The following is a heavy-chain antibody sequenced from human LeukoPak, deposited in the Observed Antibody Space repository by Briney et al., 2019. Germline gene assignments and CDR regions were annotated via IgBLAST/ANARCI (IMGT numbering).Heavy chain of an antibody. Sequence: GGSLRLSCAISGFTVSSNYISWVRQAPGKGLEWVSVIYGGDNTVYADSVKGRITISRDNSKNTLYLQMNSLRAEDTAVYYCAKTEYYDILTGYSSGVAVGYWGQGTLVTVSS. V-gene: IGHV3-53*01. CDR1: GFTVSSNY. D-gene: IGHD3-9*01. J-gene: IGHJ4*02. CDR2: IYGGDNT. CDR3: AKTEYYDILTGYSSGVAVGY.